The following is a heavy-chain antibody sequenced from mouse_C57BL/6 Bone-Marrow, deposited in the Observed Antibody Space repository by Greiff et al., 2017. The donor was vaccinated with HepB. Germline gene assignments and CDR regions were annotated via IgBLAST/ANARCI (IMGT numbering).Heavy chain of an antibody. CDR3: ARSGLLLRYPSYWYFDV. Sequence: VQGVESGPELVKPGASVKISCKASGYAFSSSWMNWVKQRPGKGLEWIGRIYPGDGDTNYNGKFKGKATLTADKSSSTAYMQLSSLTSEDSAVYFCARSGLLLRYPSYWYFDVWGTGTTVTVSS. CDR2: IYPGDGDT. D-gene: IGHD1-1*01. CDR1: GYAFSSSW. J-gene: IGHJ1*03. V-gene: IGHV1-82*01.